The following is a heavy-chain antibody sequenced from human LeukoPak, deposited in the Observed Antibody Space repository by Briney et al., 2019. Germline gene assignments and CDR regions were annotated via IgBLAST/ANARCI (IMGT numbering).Heavy chain of an antibody. J-gene: IGHJ4*02. Sequence: GRSLRLSCLASGFTISSYSIHWVRQAPGKGLEWVSVILFDGSNKYYTDSVKGRFTISRDNSKNTLFLQLNTLSAEDTGVYYCAKDWGYGSGTYFTGWGQGTLVTVSS. D-gene: IGHD3-10*01. CDR3: AKDWGYGSGTYFTG. V-gene: IGHV3-30-3*01. CDR2: ILFDGSNK. CDR1: GFTISSYS.